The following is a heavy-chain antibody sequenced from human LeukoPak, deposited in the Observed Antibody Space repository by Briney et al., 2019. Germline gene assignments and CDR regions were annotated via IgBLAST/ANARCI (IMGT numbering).Heavy chain of an antibody. J-gene: IGHJ4*02. V-gene: IGHV4-34*01. CDR3: ARQDIAVAGGDY. D-gene: IGHD6-19*01. CDR2: IYYSGST. CDR1: GGSFSGYY. Sequence: SETLSLTCAVYGGSFSGYYWSWIRQPPGKGLEWIGSIYYSGSTYYNPSLKSRVTISVDTSKNQFSLKLSSVTAADTAVYYCARQDIAVAGGDYWGQGTLVTVSS.